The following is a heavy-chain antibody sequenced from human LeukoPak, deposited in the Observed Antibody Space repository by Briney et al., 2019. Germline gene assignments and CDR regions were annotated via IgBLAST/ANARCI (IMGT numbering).Heavy chain of an antibody. CDR3: AKGVIVVVVAATHDDAFDI. J-gene: IGHJ3*02. D-gene: IGHD2-15*01. CDR1: GFTFNSYA. V-gene: IGHV3-23*01. Sequence: PGGSLRLSCEASGFTFNSYAMSWVRQAPGKGLEWVSAISGSGGRTYYADSVKGRFTISRDNSKNTLYLQMNSLRAEDTAVYYCAKGVIVVVVAATHDDAFDIWGQGTMVTVSS. CDR2: ISGSGGRT.